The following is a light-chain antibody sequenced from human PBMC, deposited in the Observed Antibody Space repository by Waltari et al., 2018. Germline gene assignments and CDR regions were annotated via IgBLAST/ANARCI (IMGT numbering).Light chain of an antibody. Sequence: SYDLTQSPSVSVSPGQTASITCSGDELEKKYVCWYQQKPGQSPVLVIYQDVRRPSETPERFSGSNSGNTATLTISGTQPMDEADYYCQAWDSGAAGVFGNGTKVTVL. V-gene: IGLV3-1*01. J-gene: IGLJ1*01. CDR1: ELEKKY. CDR2: QDV. CDR3: QAWDSGAAGV.